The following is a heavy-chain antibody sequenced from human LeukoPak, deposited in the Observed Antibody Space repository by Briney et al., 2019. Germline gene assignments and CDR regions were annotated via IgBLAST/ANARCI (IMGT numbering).Heavy chain of an antibody. CDR1: GFTFSSYG. CDR3: AKVPPTPVDY. Sequence: QPGGSLRLSCAASGFTFSSYGMHWVRQAPGKGLEWVAFIRYDGSNEYYADSVKGRFTISRDNSKNTLYLQMNSLRAEDTAVYYCAKVPPTPVDYWGQGTLVTVSP. V-gene: IGHV3-30*02. CDR2: IRYDGSNE. D-gene: IGHD4-17*01. J-gene: IGHJ4*02.